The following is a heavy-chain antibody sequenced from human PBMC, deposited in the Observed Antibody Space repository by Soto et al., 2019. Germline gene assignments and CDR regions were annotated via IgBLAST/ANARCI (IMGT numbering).Heavy chain of an antibody. V-gene: IGHV4-34*01. CDR1: GGSFSGYY. Sequence: SETLSLTCAFYGGSFSGYYWSWIRQPPGKGLEWIGEINHSGSTNYNPSLKSRVTTSVDTSKNQFSLKLSSVTAADTAVYYCARGVWQYQLPSYGMDVWGQGTTVTVS. CDR3: ARGVWQYQLPSYGMDV. D-gene: IGHD2-2*01. J-gene: IGHJ6*02. CDR2: INHSGST.